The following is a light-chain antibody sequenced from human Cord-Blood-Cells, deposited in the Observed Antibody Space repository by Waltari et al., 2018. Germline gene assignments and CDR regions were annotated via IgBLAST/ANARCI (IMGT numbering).Light chain of an antibody. CDR3: CSDAGSSTWV. V-gene: IGLV2-23*02. CDR1: SSDVGSYNL. Sequence: QSALTQPASVSGSPGQSITISCTGTSSDVGSYNLVSWYQQHPGKAPKLMIYEVSKRHLGGSNPFSGSKSGNTAALTISGLQAEDEADYYCCSDAGSSTWVFGGGTKLTVL. J-gene: IGLJ3*02. CDR2: EVS.